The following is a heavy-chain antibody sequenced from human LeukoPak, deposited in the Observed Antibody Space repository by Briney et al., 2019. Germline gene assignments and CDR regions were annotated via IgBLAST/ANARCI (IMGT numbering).Heavy chain of an antibody. D-gene: IGHD1-26*01. CDR3: AKRGGTYSYYYYMDV. CDR1: GFTFTTYA. Sequence: GGSLRLSCVASGFTFTTYAMHWVRQAPGKGLEWVAFIQYDGNTKYYVDSVEGRFTISRDTSKNTVFLQMSSLRAEDTAVYYCAKRGGTYSYYYYMDVWGKGTTVTVSS. CDR2: IQYDGNTK. J-gene: IGHJ6*03. V-gene: IGHV3-30*02.